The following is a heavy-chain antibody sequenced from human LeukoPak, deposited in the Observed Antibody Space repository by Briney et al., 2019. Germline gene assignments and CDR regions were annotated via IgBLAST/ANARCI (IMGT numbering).Heavy chain of an antibody. CDR1: GFTFSSYW. V-gene: IGHV3-7*01. Sequence: GGSLRLSCAASGFTFSSYWMSWVRQAPGKGLEWVANIKQDGSEKYYVDSVKGRFTISRDNAKNSLYLQMNSLRAEDTAVYYCARAPVVVAATEYYFDYWGQGTLVTVSS. D-gene: IGHD2-15*01. CDR3: ARAPVVVAATEYYFDY. J-gene: IGHJ4*02. CDR2: IKQDGSEK.